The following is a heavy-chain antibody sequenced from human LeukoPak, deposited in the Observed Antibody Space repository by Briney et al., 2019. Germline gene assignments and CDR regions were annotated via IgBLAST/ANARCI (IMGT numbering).Heavy chain of an antibody. V-gene: IGHV3-23*01. Sequence: GGSLRLSCAASGFTFSSYAMSWVRQAPGKGLEWVSAISGSGGSTYYADSVKGRLTISRDNSKNTLYLQMNSLRAEDTAVYYCAKRDYGDYEVPFDYWGQGTLVTVSS. D-gene: IGHD4-17*01. J-gene: IGHJ4*02. CDR2: ISGSGGST. CDR1: GFTFSSYA. CDR3: AKRDYGDYEVPFDY.